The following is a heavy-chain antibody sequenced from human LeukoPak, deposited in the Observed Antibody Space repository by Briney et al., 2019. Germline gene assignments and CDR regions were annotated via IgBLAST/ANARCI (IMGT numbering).Heavy chain of an antibody. CDR1: GFTFSNHW. J-gene: IGHJ3*02. Sequence: PGGSLRLSCVASGFTFSNHWMTWVRQAPGKGLEWVANIRTDGSLKVYVDSVKGRFTISRDNSKNTLYLQMNSLRAEDTAVYYCAKVLIYCGGDCYSMGAFDIWGQGTMVTVSS. CDR3: AKVLIYCGGDCYSMGAFDI. V-gene: IGHV3-7*03. CDR2: IRTDGSLK. D-gene: IGHD2-21*02.